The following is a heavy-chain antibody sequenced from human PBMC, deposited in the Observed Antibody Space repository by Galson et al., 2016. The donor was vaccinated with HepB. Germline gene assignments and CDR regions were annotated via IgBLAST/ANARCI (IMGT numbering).Heavy chain of an antibody. V-gene: IGHV3-21*01. CDR1: GFTFSRYS. D-gene: IGHD6-19*01. CDR2: ISRSSTYI. J-gene: IGHJ4*02. Sequence: SLRLSCAASGFTFSRYSMNWVRQAPGKGLEWVSSISRSSTYIHYADSVKGRFTISRDNAKNSMYLQMNSLRGEDTAVYYCASSGWTPDTSDNYFDYWGQGTLVTVSS. CDR3: ASSGWTPDTSDNYFDY.